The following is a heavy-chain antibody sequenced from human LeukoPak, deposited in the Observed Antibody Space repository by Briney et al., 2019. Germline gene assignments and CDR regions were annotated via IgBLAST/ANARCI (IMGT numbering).Heavy chain of an antibody. Sequence: SETLSLTCTVSGGSISSYYWSWIRQPAGKGLEWIGRIYTSGSTNYNHSLKSRVTMSVDTSKNQFSLKLTSVTAADTAVYYCARLVVITTSDWFDPWGQGTLVTVSS. D-gene: IGHD3-22*01. CDR2: IYTSGST. CDR1: GGSISSYY. J-gene: IGHJ5*02. CDR3: ARLVVITTSDWFDP. V-gene: IGHV4-4*07.